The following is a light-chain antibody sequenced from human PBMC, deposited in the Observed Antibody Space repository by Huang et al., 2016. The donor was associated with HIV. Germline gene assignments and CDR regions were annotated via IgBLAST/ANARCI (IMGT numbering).Light chain of an antibody. J-gene: IGKJ4*01. CDR1: QSVSSY. V-gene: IGKV3-11*01. CDR3: QQRSSWPLT. CDR2: AAS. Sequence: EIVLTQSPATLSLSPGERATLSCRASQSVSSYSAWYQQKPGQATRLLIYAASDRATGISARFSGSGSGTDFTLTISSLEAEDVAIYYCQQRSSWPLTFGGGTKVEIK.